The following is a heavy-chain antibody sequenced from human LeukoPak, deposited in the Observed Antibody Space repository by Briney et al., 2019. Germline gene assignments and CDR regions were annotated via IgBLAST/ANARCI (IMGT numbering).Heavy chain of an antibody. V-gene: IGHV3-30*02. D-gene: IGHD3-10*01. CDR3: AKDNDGSGSYYKTGLDY. J-gene: IGHJ4*02. CDR2: IRYHGNEE. CDR1: GFTFRTYA. Sequence: PGGSLRLSCAASGFTFRTYAMHWVRHAPGKGLEWMAFIRYHGNEEFYADSVKGRFTISRDNFKNTLYLQMNSLTTEDTAVYFCAKDNDGSGSYYKTGLDYWGQGTQVTVSS.